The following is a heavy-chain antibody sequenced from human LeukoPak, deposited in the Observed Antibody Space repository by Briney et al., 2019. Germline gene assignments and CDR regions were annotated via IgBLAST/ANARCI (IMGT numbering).Heavy chain of an antibody. CDR3: ARENETSGWYDY. V-gene: IGHV3-43*02. J-gene: IGHJ4*02. CDR1: GFIFDNYA. Sequence: GGSLRLSCAAPGFIFDNYAIHWVRQAPGKGLEWVSLISGDGGSTFYADSVRGRFTISRDNTRKSLSLQMSSLRSEDTALYYCARENETSGWYDYWGQGTLVTVSS. D-gene: IGHD6-19*01. CDR2: ISGDGGST.